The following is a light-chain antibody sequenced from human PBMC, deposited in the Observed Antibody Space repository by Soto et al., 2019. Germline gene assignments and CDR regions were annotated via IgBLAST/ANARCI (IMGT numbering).Light chain of an antibody. CDR1: QSVRNNY. V-gene: IGKV3-20*01. CDR3: QQYGSSTWT. CDR2: DAS. J-gene: IGKJ1*01. Sequence: EIVLTQSPGTLSLSPGERATLSCRASQSVRNNYLAWYQQKPGQAPRLLIYDASSRATGIPDRFSGSGSGTDFTLTIRRLEPEDFAVYYCQQYGSSTWTFGQGTKVDIK.